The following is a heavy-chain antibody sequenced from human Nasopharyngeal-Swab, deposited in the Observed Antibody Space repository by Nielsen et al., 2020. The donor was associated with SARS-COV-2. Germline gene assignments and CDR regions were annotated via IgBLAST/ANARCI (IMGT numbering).Heavy chain of an antibody. V-gene: IGHV3-66*01. CDR1: RFTFSNYA. J-gene: IGHJ4*02. CDR2: IYSDGTT. CDR3: TREGFTSSSRGVDY. D-gene: IGHD6-6*01. Sequence: GESLKISCAASRFTFSNYAMTWVRQAPGKGLDWVSVIYSDGTTYYADSVKGRFTISRDNSQNTVFLQMNSLRADDTAVYYCTREGFTSSSRGVDYWGQGTLVTVSS.